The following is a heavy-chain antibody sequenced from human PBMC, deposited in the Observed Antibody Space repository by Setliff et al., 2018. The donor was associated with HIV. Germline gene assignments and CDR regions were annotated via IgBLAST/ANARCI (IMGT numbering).Heavy chain of an antibody. CDR1: GITFSTNA. CDR3: ARGHRTSDAFDV. CDR2: IAHDGGTQ. V-gene: IGHV3-30*03. J-gene: IGHJ3*01. Sequence: GGSLRLSCAASGITFSTNAMHWVRQVPGKGLQLVAVIAHDGGTQYYADSVLGRFTISRDNSKNTLDLQMNSLRVDDTAIYYCARGHRTSDAFDVWGQGTMVTVSS.